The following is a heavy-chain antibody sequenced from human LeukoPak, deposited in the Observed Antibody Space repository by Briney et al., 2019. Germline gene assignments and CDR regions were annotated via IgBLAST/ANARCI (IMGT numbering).Heavy chain of an antibody. J-gene: IGHJ4*02. CDR1: GDSVSSNGAS. D-gene: IGHD3-3*01. CDR3: GRESDFGVVTN. V-gene: IGHV6-1*01. Sequence: SQTLSLTCAISGDSVSSNGASWNWIRQTPSRGLERLGRTYYRSQQWHSDYAPSVKGRITLNPDTSKNQFSLQLNSVTPEDTAVYYCGRESDFGVVTNWGQGTLVTVSS. CDR2: TYYRSQQWHS.